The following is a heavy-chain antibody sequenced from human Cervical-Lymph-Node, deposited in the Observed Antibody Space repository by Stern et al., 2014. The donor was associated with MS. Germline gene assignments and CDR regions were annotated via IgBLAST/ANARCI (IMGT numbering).Heavy chain of an antibody. Sequence: VQLLESGPGLVKPSQTLSLTCTVSGGSISSGGHYWSWIRQHPGKGLEWIGYIYYSGGTFYNPSLKSRVSISLDTSKNQFSLKLSSVTAADTAVYYCASRWSGTYYGQNWFDPWGQGTLVTVSS. D-gene: IGHD1-26*01. CDR3: ASRWSGTYYGQNWFDP. V-gene: IGHV4-31*03. CDR2: IYYSGGT. CDR1: GGSISSGGHY. J-gene: IGHJ5*02.